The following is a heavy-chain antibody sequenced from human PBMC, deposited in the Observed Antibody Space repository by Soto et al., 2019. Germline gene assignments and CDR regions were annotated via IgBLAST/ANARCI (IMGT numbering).Heavy chain of an antibody. Sequence: ASVKVSCKASGYTFTSYVISWVRQAPGQGLEWMGWISAYNGNTNYAQKLQGRVTMTTDTSTSIAYMELSSLRSEDTAVYYCAADDTRIAVAGSEYYYYYGMDVWGQGTTVTVSS. CDR1: GYTFTSYV. V-gene: IGHV1-18*01. D-gene: IGHD6-19*01. CDR2: ISAYNGNT. CDR3: AADDTRIAVAGSEYYYYYGMDV. J-gene: IGHJ6*02.